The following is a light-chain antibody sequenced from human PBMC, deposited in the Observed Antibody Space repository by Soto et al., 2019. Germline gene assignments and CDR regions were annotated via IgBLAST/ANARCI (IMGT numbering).Light chain of an antibody. J-gene: IGLJ1*01. CDR1: SSDVGGYNY. V-gene: IGLV2-14*01. CDR3: SSYTSSSTLYV. Sequence: QSALTQPASVSGSPGQSITISCTGTSSDVGGYNYVSWYQQHPGKAPKLIIYEVSNRPSGVSNRFSGSKSGDTASLTISGLHAEDEADCYCSSYTSSSTLYVFGTGTQLTVL. CDR2: EVS.